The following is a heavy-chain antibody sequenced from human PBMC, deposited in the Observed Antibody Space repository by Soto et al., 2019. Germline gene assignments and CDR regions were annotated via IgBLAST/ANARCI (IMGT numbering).Heavy chain of an antibody. CDR2: IYWDERK. D-gene: IGHD6-13*01. V-gene: IGHV2-5*02. CDR1: GFELTSRGVG. CDR3: AHRLKQGWFDP. Sequence: YGPPMVNPTETLPLTCPVSGFELTSRGVGVGWIRQTPEKALEWLAVIYWDERKEFRPSLKSRVNITKDTSKKQVVLTMTNMDTVDTAREDCAHRLKQGWFDPWGQGILVTVSS. J-gene: IGHJ5*02.